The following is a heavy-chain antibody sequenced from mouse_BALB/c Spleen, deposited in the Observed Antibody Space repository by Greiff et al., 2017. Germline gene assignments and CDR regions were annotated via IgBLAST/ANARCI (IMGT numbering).Heavy chain of an antibody. CDR1: GYTFTSYW. J-gene: IGHJ2*01. CDR2: IYPSDSYT. CDR3: TRKEYGNYWGYFDY. V-gene: IGHV1-69*02. Sequence: QVQLQQPGAELVRPGASVKLSCKASGYTFTSYWINWVKQRPGQGLEWIGNIYPSDSYTNYNQKFKDKATLTVDKSSSTAYMQLSSPTSEDSAVYYCTRKEYGNYWGYFDYWGQGTTLTVSS. D-gene: IGHD2-10*02.